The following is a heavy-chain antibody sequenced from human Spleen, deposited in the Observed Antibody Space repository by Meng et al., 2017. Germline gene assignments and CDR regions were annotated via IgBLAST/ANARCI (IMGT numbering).Heavy chain of an antibody. D-gene: IGHD4-17*01. CDR3: ARDLGGAMSTVTTLGY. V-gene: IGHV3-11*04. J-gene: IGHJ4*02. Sequence: GESLKISCAASGFTFSDYYMSWVRQAPGKGLEYVSFISDNGNTIYYADSVRGRFTISRDNAESSLFLQMNSLRAEDTAVYYCARDLGGAMSTVTTLGYWGQGILVTVSS. CDR1: GFTFSDYY. CDR2: ISDNGNTI.